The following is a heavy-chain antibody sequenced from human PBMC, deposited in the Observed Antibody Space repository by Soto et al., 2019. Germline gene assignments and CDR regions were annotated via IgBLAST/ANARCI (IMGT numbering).Heavy chain of an antibody. CDR3: ARGGMVIIPTATAFDY. Sequence: QVQLQESGPGLVKPSETLSLTCTVSGGSISTYYWSWIRQPAGKGLEWIGRIYASGSTNYNPSLKSRVTMSVATSKNHLPLKLSSVTAADKAVYYCARGGMVIIPTATAFDYWGQGTLVTVSS. V-gene: IGHV4-4*07. D-gene: IGHD2-2*01. CDR2: IYASGST. J-gene: IGHJ4*02. CDR1: GGSISTYY.